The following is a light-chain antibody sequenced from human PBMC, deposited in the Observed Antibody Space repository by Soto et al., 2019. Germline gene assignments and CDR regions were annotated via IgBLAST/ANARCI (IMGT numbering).Light chain of an antibody. J-gene: IGKJ2*01. CDR2: DAS. V-gene: IGKV1-5*01. CDR1: QSISTR. CDR3: QQYNSYTT. Sequence: DIQMTQSPSTLSASVGDRVTITCRASQSISTRLAWYQQKPGKAPKLLIYDASSLQSGVPSRFSGHGSGTDFTLTISSLQPDDFATYYCQQYNSYTTFGQGTKVDIK.